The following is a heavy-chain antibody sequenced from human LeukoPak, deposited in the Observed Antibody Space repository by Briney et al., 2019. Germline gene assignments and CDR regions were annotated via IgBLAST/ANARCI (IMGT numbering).Heavy chain of an antibody. CDR3: AKRGDCSGTCTYDY. CDR1: GFTFSNYA. J-gene: IGHJ4*02. V-gene: IGHV3-23*01. CDR2: VGGRGVKT. D-gene: IGHD2-2*01. Sequence: SGGSLRLSCAASGFTFSNYAIHWVRQAPGKGLEWVSIVGGRGVKTYYEDSVKGRFTISRDNSKNTVYLQMNSLRAEDTAVYYCAKRGDCSGTCTYDYWGQGTLVTVSS.